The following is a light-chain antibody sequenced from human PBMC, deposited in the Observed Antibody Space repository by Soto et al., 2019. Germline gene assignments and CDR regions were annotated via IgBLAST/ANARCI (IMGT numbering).Light chain of an antibody. CDR3: QQYNNWPPWIT. CDR1: QRVGSN. V-gene: IGKV3-15*01. Sequence: EIVMTQSPATLSVSPGDRATLSCRASQRVGSNLAWYQQKAGQAPRLLIYDVSTRATGVPVRFGGSGSGTEFALTISSLQSEAFAVYYCQQYNNWPPWITFGQGTRLEIK. CDR2: DVS. J-gene: IGKJ5*01.